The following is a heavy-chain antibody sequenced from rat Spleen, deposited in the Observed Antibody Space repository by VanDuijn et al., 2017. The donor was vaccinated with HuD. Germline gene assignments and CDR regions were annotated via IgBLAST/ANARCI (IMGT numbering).Heavy chain of an antibody. CDR3: ARYRDSFGHVGIFDY. CDR2: INSAGNT. CDR1: VYSITSSYR. V-gene: IGHV3-3*01. D-gene: IGHD1-11*01. Sequence: QLQESGPGLVKPSQSLSLTCSVTVYSITSSYRWNWIRKFQGNKLEWMGYINSAGNTNYNPSFKSRISISRDTSKNQFFLQLNSVTTEDTATYYCARYRDSFGHVGIFDYWGQGVMVTVSS. J-gene: IGHJ2*01.